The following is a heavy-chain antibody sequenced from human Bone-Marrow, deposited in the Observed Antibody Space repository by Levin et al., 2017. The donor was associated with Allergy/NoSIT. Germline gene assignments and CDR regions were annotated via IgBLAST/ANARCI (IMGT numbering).Heavy chain of an antibody. D-gene: IGHD4/OR15-4a*01. J-gene: IGHJ3*02. CDR2: IYPGDGDT. V-gene: IGHV5-51*01. Sequence: GESLKISCQGSGYSFPRHWIGWVRQMPGKGLEWMGVIYPGDGDTRYSPSFQGHVSISADESLSTAYLQWTSLKASDTAMYYCARRTPSYDTNGAEDAFYIWGQGTMVTVSS. CDR1: GYSFPRHW. CDR3: ARRTPSYDTNGAEDAFYI.